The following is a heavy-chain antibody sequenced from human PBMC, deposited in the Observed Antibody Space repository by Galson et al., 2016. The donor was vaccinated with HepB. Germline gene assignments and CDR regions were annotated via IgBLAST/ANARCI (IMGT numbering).Heavy chain of an antibody. D-gene: IGHD3-9*01. J-gene: IGHJ4*02. CDR3: ATSQYDTLTGYYSLDY. CDR2: INPNSGVT. CDR1: GYTFTGHY. Sequence: SVKVSCKASGYTFTGHYMHWVRQAPEDGLQWMGWINPNSGVTNYAQNFRGRVTMTRDTSLNTAYMDLKSLKSDDTAVYYCATSQYDTLTGYYSLDYWGQGTLVTVSS. V-gene: IGHV1-2*02.